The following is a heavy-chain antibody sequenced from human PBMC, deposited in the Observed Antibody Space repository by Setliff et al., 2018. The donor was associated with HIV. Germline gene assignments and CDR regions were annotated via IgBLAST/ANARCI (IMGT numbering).Heavy chain of an antibody. CDR1: GFTFDDYA. V-gene: IGHV3-9*01. J-gene: IGHJ3*02. CDR3: AKDTGGGGDPRDAFDI. D-gene: IGHD3-16*01. CDR2: ISWNSGSI. Sequence: SGFTFDDYAMPWVRQAPGKGLEWVSGISWNSGSIGYADSVKGRFTISRDNAKNSLYLQMNSLRAEDTALYYCAKDTGGGGDPRDAFDIWGQGTMVTVSS.